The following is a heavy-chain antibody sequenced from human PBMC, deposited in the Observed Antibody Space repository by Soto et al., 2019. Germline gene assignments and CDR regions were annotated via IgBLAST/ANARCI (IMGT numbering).Heavy chain of an antibody. V-gene: IGHV1-8*01. CDR2: MNPNSGNT. D-gene: IGHD6-25*01. CDR1: GYTFTSYD. J-gene: IGHJ6*02. Sequence: QVQLVQSGAEVKKPGASVKVSCKASGYTFTSYDINWVRQATGQGLEWMGCMNPNSGNTGYAQKSQDRVTMHRNTTLSTAYTELSSLRSEDTAVYYCARERAHYGMDVWGQATTVTVSS. CDR3: ARERAHYGMDV.